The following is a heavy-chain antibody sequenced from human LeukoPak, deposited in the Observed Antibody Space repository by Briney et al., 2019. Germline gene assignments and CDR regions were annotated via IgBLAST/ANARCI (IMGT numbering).Heavy chain of an antibody. Sequence: GESLRLSCTASGFTLSSYWMYWVRQAPGKGLDWVSGINTDGTNTNYPDSVRGRFTISRDNAKNTVYLQMNSLRAEDTAVYYCARVSSYCSTTSCKGPLGFWGQGALVSVSS. CDR3: ARVSSYCSTTSCKGPLGF. CDR1: GFTLSSYW. J-gene: IGHJ1*01. V-gene: IGHV3-74*01. D-gene: IGHD2-2*01. CDR2: INTDGTNT.